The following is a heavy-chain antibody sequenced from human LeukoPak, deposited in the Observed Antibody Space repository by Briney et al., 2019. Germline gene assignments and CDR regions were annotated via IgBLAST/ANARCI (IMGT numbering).Heavy chain of an antibody. Sequence: PSETLSLTCTVSGGSISSSSYYWGWIRQPPGKGLEWIGSIYYSGSTYYNPSLKSRVTISVDTSKNQFSLKLSSVTAADTAVYYCARSGIAGYFDLWGRGTLVTVSS. CDR2: IYYSGST. D-gene: IGHD6-13*01. V-gene: IGHV4-39*07. J-gene: IGHJ2*01. CDR1: GGSISSSSYY. CDR3: ARSGIAGYFDL.